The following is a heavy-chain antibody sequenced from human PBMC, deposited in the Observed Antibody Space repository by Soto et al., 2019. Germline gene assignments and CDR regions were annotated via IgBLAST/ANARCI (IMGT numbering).Heavy chain of an antibody. CDR2: IIPIFGTA. CDR3: AEGYCSGGSCRPDAYYFDY. J-gene: IGHJ4*02. Sequence: SVKISCKASGGTFSSSAISWVRQAPGQGLEWMGGIIPIFGTANYAQKFQGRVTITADESTSTAYMELSSLRSEDTAVYYCAEGYCSGGSCRPDAYYFDYWGQGTLVTVSS. CDR1: GGTFSSSA. D-gene: IGHD2-15*01. V-gene: IGHV1-69*13.